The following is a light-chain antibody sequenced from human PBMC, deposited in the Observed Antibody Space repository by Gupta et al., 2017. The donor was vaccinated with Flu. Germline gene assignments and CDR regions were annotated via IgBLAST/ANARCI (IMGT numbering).Light chain of an antibody. Sequence: QSVLTQPPSVSGAPGQRLTISCTERSSKFGAGYDVHWYQQLPGTAPKLLIYGNNNRPSGVPDRFSASKSGTSASLAITGLQAEDEADYYCQSDDISRSGWVFGGGTKLTVL. CDR2: GNN. V-gene: IGLV1-40*01. CDR1: SSKFGAGYD. J-gene: IGLJ3*02. CDR3: QSDDISRSGWV.